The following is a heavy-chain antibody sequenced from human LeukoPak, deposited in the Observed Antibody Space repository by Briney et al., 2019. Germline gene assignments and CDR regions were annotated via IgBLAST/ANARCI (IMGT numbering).Heavy chain of an antibody. D-gene: IGHD5-18*01. Sequence: ASVKVSCKASGYTFTGYYIHWVRQAPGQGLEWMGWINPNSGVTNYAQKFQGRVTMTSDTSISTAYMDLSRLKSDDTAVYYCARTVDSYGYGSSFQDHWGQGTLVTVSS. CDR2: INPNSGVT. V-gene: IGHV1-2*02. CDR1: GYTFTGYY. J-gene: IGHJ4*02. CDR3: ARTVDSYGYGSSFQDH.